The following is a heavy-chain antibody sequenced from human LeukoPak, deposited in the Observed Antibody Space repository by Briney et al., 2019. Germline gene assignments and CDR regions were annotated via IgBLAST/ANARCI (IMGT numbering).Heavy chain of an antibody. Sequence: QPGGSLRLSCAASGFTFNNYAMSWVRQAPGKGLEWVSAISSSGSSTYYADSVKGRFTISRDNSKNTPYLQMNSLRAEDTAAYYCARGAYGDYDYWGQGTLVTVSS. CDR3: ARGAYGDYDY. V-gene: IGHV3-23*01. D-gene: IGHD4-17*01. CDR1: GFTFNNYA. J-gene: IGHJ4*02. CDR2: ISSSGSST.